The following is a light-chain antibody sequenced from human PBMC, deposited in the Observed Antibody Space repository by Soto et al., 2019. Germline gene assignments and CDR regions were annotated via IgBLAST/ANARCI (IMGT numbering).Light chain of an antibody. CDR2: GDF. CDR1: SSNIGAGYD. CDR3: QSYDSSLSGSV. Sequence: QSVLTQPPSVSGAPGQRATISCTGSSSNIGAGYDVHWYQHLPGTAPKLLIYGDFNRPSGVPDRFSGSKSGTSASLAITGLQVEDEADYYCQSYDSSLSGSVFGGGTKLTVL. J-gene: IGLJ2*01. V-gene: IGLV1-40*01.